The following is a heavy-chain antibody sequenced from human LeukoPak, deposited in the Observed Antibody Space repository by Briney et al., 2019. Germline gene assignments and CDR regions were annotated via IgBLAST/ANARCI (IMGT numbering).Heavy chain of an antibody. D-gene: IGHD4-23*01. V-gene: IGHV3-66*01. J-gene: IGHJ4*02. CDR3: AREAVGYFDY. CDR1: GFTVSSNY. CDR2: IYSGGST. Sequence: GGSLRLSCAASGFTVSSNYMSWVRQAPGKGLEWVSVIYSGGSTYYADSVKGRFTISRDNSKNTLYLQMNSLRAEVTAVYYCAREAVGYFDYWGQGTLVTVSS.